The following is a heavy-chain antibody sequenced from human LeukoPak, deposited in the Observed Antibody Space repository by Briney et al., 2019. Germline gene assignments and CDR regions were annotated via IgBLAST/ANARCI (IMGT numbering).Heavy chain of an antibody. Sequence: PGGSLRLSCAASGFTFSNYPMGWVRQAPGKGLEWVSYISSDSSTIYYADSVKGRFTISRDNAKNSLYLQMNSLRTEDTAVYYCANTEYQRLGTDYWGQGTLVTVSS. D-gene: IGHD2-2*01. J-gene: IGHJ4*02. V-gene: IGHV3-48*04. CDR3: ANTEYQRLGTDY. CDR2: ISSDSSTI. CDR1: GFTFSNYP.